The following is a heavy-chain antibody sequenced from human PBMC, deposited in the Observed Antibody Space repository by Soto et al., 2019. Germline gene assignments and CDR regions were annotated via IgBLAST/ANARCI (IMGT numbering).Heavy chain of an antibody. CDR1: GFIFGDFY. Sequence: GVSLRLSCAASGFIFGDFYMTWIRQAPGKGLEWVSEISTSSSYTNYADSVKGRFTVSRENANNTLYLEMNSLRAEDTAVYFCARDRDTYGHGFFDSWGQGALVTVSS. CDR3: ARDRDTYGHGFFDS. D-gene: IGHD5-18*01. CDR2: ISTSSSYT. V-gene: IGHV3-11*05. J-gene: IGHJ4*02.